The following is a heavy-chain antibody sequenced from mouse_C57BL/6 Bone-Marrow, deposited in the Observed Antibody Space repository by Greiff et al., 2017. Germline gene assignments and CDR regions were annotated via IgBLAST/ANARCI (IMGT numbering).Heavy chain of an antibody. CDR2: INPNNGGT. Sequence: EVQLQQSGPELVKPGASVKISCKASGYTFTDYYMNWVQQSHGKSLEWIGDINPNNGGTSYNQKFKGKATLTVDKSSSTAYMELRSLTAEDSAVDFCARRNLGAWFAYWGQGTLVTVSA. CDR3: ARRNLGAWFAY. V-gene: IGHV1-26*01. D-gene: IGHD4-1*01. CDR1: GYTFTDYY. J-gene: IGHJ3*01.